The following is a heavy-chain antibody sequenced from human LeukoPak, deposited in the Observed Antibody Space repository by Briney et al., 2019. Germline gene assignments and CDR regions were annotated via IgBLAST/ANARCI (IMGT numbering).Heavy chain of an antibody. CDR2: INPNSGDT. V-gene: IGHV1-2*02. CDR3: ARGDLVRHYYYMDV. Sequence: ASVKVSCKASGYTFTGYYVHWVRQAPGQGLEWIGWINPNSGDTNYAQKFQGRVTMTRDTSISTAYMELSGLRSDDTAVYYCARGDLVRHYYYMDVWGKGTTVTVSS. J-gene: IGHJ6*03. D-gene: IGHD6-6*01. CDR1: GYTFTGYY.